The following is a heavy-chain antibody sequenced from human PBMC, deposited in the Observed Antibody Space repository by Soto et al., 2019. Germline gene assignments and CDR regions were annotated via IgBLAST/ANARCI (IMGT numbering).Heavy chain of an antibody. J-gene: IGHJ4*02. CDR1: GGSVTNSSYY. V-gene: IGHV4-39*01. Sequence: SETLSLTCTVSGGSVTNSSYYWGWIRQSPGKGLEWIGNVYYRGRSYSKSSVKSRVTISVDTSKNWFSLSLNSVTASDTAVYFCVSQRTTVPTQAYFDYWGPGALVTVSS. CDR2: VYYRGRS. D-gene: IGHD4-17*01. CDR3: VSQRTTVPTQAYFDY.